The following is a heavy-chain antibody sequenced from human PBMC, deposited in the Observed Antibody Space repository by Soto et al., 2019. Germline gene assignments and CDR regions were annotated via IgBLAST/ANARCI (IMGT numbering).Heavy chain of an antibody. CDR3: ARAPGMGKRTYFDY. Sequence: PSETLSLTCTVSGGSISSYYWSWIRQPPGKGLEWIGYIYYSGSTNYNPSLKSRVTISVDTSKNQFPLKLSSVTAADTAVYYCARAPGMGKRTYFDYWGQGTLVTVS. CDR2: IYYSGST. V-gene: IGHV4-59*01. J-gene: IGHJ4*02. CDR1: GGSISSYY. D-gene: IGHD3-10*01.